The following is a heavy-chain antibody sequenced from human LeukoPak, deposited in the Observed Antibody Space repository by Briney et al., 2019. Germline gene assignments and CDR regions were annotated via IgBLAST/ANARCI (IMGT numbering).Heavy chain of an antibody. CDR3: ARIGYSSSSTDY. Sequence: GGSLRLSCAASGFTFSTYWMSWVRQAPGKGLEWVANIKQDGSDKYYVESVKGRFTISRDNAKNSLYLQMNSLRAEDTAVYYCARIGYSSSSTDYWGQGTLVTVSS. V-gene: IGHV3-7*01. D-gene: IGHD6-6*01. CDR1: GFTFSTYW. J-gene: IGHJ4*02. CDR2: IKQDGSDK.